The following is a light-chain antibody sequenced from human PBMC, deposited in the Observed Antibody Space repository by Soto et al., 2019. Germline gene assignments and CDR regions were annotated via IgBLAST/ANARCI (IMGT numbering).Light chain of an antibody. CDR2: RAS. CDR1: QTISSSF. J-gene: IGKJ3*01. V-gene: IGKV3-20*01. Sequence: EIVLTQSPGTLSLSPGERATLSCRASQTISSSFVAWYQQKPGQAPRLLIYRASRRAPGIPDRFSGSGSWTDFTLTISRLEPEDFAVYYCHQFGSSPLYTFGPGTKVEIK. CDR3: HQFGSSPLYT.